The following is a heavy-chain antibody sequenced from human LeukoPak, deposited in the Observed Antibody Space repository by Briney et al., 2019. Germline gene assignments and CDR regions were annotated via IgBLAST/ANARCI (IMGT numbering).Heavy chain of an antibody. D-gene: IGHD3-3*01. V-gene: IGHV4-4*07. CDR1: GGSLSSYY. CDR3: ARDYDFWSGNDAFDI. J-gene: IGHJ3*02. Sequence: SETLSLTCTVSGGSLSSYYWSWIRQPAGKGLEWIGRIYTSGSTNYNPSLKSRVTISVDTSKNQFSLKLSSVTAADTAVYYCARDYDFWSGNDAFDIWGQGTMVTVSS. CDR2: IYTSGST.